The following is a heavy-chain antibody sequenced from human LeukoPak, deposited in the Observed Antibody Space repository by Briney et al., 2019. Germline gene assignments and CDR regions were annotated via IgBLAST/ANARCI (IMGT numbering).Heavy chain of an antibody. CDR1: GYTFTSYY. D-gene: IGHD3-22*01. Sequence: ASVKVSCTASGYTFTSYYMHWVRQAPGQGLEWMGIINPGGGSTSYAQKFQGRATMTRDTSTSTVYMELSSLRSEDTAVYYCARDPLGDSSGYYEPSGFDPWGQGTLVTVSS. CDR2: INPGGGST. V-gene: IGHV1-46*01. J-gene: IGHJ5*02. CDR3: ARDPLGDSSGYYEPSGFDP.